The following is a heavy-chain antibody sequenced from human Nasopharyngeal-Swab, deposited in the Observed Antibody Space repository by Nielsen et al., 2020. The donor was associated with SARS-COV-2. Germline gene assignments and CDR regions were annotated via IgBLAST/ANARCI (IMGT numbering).Heavy chain of an antibody. D-gene: IGHD3-22*01. CDR1: GGSFSGYY. J-gene: IGHJ4*02. CDR3: TTDRHYYDSSGYYYGYYFDY. Sequence: ETLSLTCAVYGGSFSGYYWSWVRQAPGKGLEWVGRIKSKTDGGTTDYAAPVKGRFTISRDDSKNTLYLQMNSLKTEDTAVYYCTTDRHYYDSSGYYYGYYFDYWGQGTLVTVSS. CDR2: IKSKTDGGTT. V-gene: IGHV3-15*01.